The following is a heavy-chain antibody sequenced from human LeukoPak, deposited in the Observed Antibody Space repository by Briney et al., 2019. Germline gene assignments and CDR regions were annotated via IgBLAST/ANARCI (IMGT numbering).Heavy chain of an antibody. Sequence: ASVTVSCKASGYTFTGYYMHWVRQAPGQGLEWMGWINPNSGGTNYAQKFQGRVTVTRDTSISTAYMELSGLRSDDTAVYYCARMGLPARGLGHWGQGTLVTVSS. CDR2: INPNSGGT. J-gene: IGHJ4*02. V-gene: IGHV1-2*02. D-gene: IGHD5-12*01. CDR1: GYTFTGYY. CDR3: ARMGLPARGLGH.